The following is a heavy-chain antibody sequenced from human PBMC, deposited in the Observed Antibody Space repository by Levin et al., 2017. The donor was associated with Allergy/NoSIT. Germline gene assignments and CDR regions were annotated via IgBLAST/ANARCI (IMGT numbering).Heavy chain of an antibody. J-gene: IGHJ4*02. D-gene: IGHD3-10*01. Sequence: TGGSLRLSCKGSGYSFANYWINWVRHMPGKGLEWMGRIDPSDSYTNYNPSFRGHVTISADKSITTAYLQWSSLKASDTAMYYCARTMVRGVPSHPFDYWGQGTLVTVSS. CDR1: GYSFANYW. V-gene: IGHV5-10-1*01. CDR2: IDPSDSYT. CDR3: ARTMVRGVPSHPFDY.